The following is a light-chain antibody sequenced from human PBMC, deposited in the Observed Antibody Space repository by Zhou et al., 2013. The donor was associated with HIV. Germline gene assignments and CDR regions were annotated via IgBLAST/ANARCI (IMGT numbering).Light chain of an antibody. Sequence: EIVMTQSPATLSVSPGERATLSCRASESLSRNLAWYQQKPGQPPRLLIYGESSRAPGIPDRFSGSGSGTDFTLTISRLEPEDFAVYYCQQYGSFPTFGQGTTVEIK. J-gene: IGKJ1*01. V-gene: IGKV3-20*01. CDR2: GES. CDR1: ESLSRN. CDR3: QQYGSFPT.